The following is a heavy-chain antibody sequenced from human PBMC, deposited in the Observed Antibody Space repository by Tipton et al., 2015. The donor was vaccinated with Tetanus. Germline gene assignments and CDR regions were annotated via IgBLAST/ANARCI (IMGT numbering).Heavy chain of an antibody. V-gene: IGHV3-53*01. Sequence: SLRLSCAASGFTVSSNYMSWVRQAPGKGLEWVSVIYSGGSTYYADSVKGRFTTSRDNSKNTLYLQMNSLRAEDTAVYYCARDIGRVGVVNYWGQGPLVPVSS. CDR3: ARDIGRVGVVNY. CDR2: IYSGGST. D-gene: IGHD3-3*01. CDR1: GFTVSSNY. J-gene: IGHJ4*02.